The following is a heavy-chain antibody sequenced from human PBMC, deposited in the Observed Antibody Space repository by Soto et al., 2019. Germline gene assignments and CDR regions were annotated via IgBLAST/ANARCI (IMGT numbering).Heavy chain of an antibody. Sequence: GASVKVSCEASGYTFTGYYMHCVRQAPGQGLEWMGWINPNSGGTNYAQKFQGWVTMTRDTSISTAYMELSRLRSDDTAVYYCAREGGLPPYYYGMDVWGQGTTVTVSS. J-gene: IGHJ6*02. CDR2: INPNSGGT. CDR3: AREGGLPPYYYGMDV. V-gene: IGHV1-2*04. D-gene: IGHD5-12*01. CDR1: GYTFTGYY.